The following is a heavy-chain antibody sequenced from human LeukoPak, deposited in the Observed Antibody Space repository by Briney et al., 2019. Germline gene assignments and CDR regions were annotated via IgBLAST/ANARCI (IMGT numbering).Heavy chain of an antibody. CDR3: ANTIYCSSTSCRGFWFDP. CDR2: ISGSGGST. J-gene: IGHJ5*02. V-gene: IGHV3-23*01. Sequence: GGSLRLSCAASGFTFSSYAMSWVRQAPGKGLEWVSAISGSGGSTYYADSVKGRFTISRDNPKNTLYLQMNSLRAEDTAVYYCANTIYCSSTSCRGFWFDPWGQGTLVTVSS. CDR1: GFTFSSYA. D-gene: IGHD2-2*01.